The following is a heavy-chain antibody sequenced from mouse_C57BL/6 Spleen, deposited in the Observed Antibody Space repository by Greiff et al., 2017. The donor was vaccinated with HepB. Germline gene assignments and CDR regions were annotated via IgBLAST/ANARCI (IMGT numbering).Heavy chain of an antibody. Sequence: QVQLQQPGAELVRPGSSVKLSCKASGYTFTSYWMHWVKQRPIQGLEWIGNIDPSDSETHYNQKFKDKATLTVDKSSSTAYMQLSSLRSEDSAVYYCARERAQATFAMDYWGQGTSVTVSS. CDR2: IDPSDSET. D-gene: IGHD3-2*02. J-gene: IGHJ4*01. CDR1: GYTFTSYW. V-gene: IGHV1-52*01. CDR3: ARERAQATFAMDY.